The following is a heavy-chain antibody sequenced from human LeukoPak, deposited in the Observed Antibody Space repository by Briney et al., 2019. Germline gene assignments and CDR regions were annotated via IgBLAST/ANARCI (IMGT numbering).Heavy chain of an antibody. CDR3: ARVPIAVAGPAQKRDLKMGTYFDY. CDR1: GYTFTSYA. Sequence: GASVKVSCKASGYTFTSYAMHWVRQAPGQRLEWMGWINAGNGNTKYSQKFQGRVTITRDTSASTAYMELSSLRSEDTAVYYCARVPIAVAGPAQKRDLKMGTYFDYWGQGTLVTAS. D-gene: IGHD6-19*01. CDR2: INAGNGNT. J-gene: IGHJ4*02. V-gene: IGHV1-3*01.